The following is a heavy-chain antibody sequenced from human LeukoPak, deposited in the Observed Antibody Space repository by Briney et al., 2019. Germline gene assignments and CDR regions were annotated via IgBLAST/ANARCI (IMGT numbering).Heavy chain of an antibody. V-gene: IGHV4-39*07. CDR2: IYYSGST. D-gene: IGHD2-8*01. CDR1: GGSISSSSYY. J-gene: IGHJ5*02. CDR3: ARGQPIVLMVYANRNWFDP. Sequence: KPSETLSLTCTVSGGSISSSSYYWGWIRQPPGKGLEWIGSIYYSGSTYYNPSLKSRVTISVDTSKNQFSLKLSSVTAADTAVYYCARGQPIVLMVYANRNWFDPWGQGTLVTVSS.